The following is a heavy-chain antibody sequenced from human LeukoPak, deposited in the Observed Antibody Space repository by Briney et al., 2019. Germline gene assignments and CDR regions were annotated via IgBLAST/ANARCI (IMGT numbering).Heavy chain of an antibody. V-gene: IGHV1-69*13. D-gene: IGHD7-27*01. CDR1: GGTFSSYA. CDR2: IIPIFGTA. CDR3: ARADLVSLGLDP. Sequence: GASVKVSCKASGGTFSSYAISWVRQAPGQGLGWMGGIIPIFGTANYAQKFQGRVTITADESTSTAYMELSSLRSEDTAVYYCARADLVSLGLDPWGQGTLVTVSS. J-gene: IGHJ5*02.